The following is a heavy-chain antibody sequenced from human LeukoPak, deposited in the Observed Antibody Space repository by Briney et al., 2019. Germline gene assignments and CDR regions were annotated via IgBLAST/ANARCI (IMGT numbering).Heavy chain of an antibody. CDR2: IIPILGIA. J-gene: IGHJ5*02. CDR1: GGTFSSYA. V-gene: IGHV1-69*04. D-gene: IGHD4-17*01. CDR3: ARSAATVTRGFDP. Sequence: SVKVSCKASGGTFSSYAISWVRQAPGQGLEWMGRIIPILGIANYAQKFQGRVTITADKSTSTAYMELSSLRSEDTAVYYCARSAATVTRGFDPWGQGTLVTVSS.